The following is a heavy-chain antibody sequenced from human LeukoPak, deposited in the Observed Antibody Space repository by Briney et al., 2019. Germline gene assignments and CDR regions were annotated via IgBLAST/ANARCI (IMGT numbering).Heavy chain of an antibody. Sequence: ASVKASCKASGYTFTGYYMHWVRQAPGQGLEWMGWINPNSGGTNYAQKFQGRVTMTRDTSISTAYMELSRLRSDDTAVYYCARASGTMVRGVIGYWGQGTLVTVSS. J-gene: IGHJ4*02. CDR3: ARASGTMVRGVIGY. D-gene: IGHD3-10*01. CDR1: GYTFTGYY. V-gene: IGHV1-2*02. CDR2: INPNSGGT.